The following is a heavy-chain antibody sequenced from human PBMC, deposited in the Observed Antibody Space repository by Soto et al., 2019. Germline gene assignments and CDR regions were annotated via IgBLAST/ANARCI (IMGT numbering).Heavy chain of an antibody. CDR3: AIEKVGAPSVHVFDI. J-gene: IGHJ3*02. Sequence: PGGSLRLSCAASGFSFSRYVMHWVRQAPGKGLEWVSDIMPESSNIFYADSVKGRFTISRDNAKNSLYLQMNSLRAEDTAVYYCAIEKVGAPSVHVFDIWGQGTMVTVSS. V-gene: IGHV3-48*01. D-gene: IGHD1-26*01. CDR1: GFSFSRYV. CDR2: IMPESSNI.